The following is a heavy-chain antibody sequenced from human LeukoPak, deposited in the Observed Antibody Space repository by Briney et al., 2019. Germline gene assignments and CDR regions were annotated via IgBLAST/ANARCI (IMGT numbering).Heavy chain of an antibody. J-gene: IGHJ4*02. CDR3: ARDSSGYDPYYFDY. CDR2: ISAYNGNT. CDR1: GYTFTSYG. Sequence: ASVKVSCKASGYTFTSYGISWVRQAPGQGLEWMGWISAYNGNTNYAQKLQGRVTMTTDTSTSTAYMELRSLRSDDTAVYYCARDSSGYDPYYFDYWGQGTLVTVSS. D-gene: IGHD5-12*01. V-gene: IGHV1-18*01.